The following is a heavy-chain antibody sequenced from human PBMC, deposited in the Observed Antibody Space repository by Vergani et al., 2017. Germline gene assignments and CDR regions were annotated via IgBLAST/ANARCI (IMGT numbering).Heavy chain of an antibody. D-gene: IGHD3-10*01. CDR2: ISGSGGST. CDR1: GFTFSSYA. CDR3: AKDPWFGELLYLPPRYGMDV. J-gene: IGHJ6*02. Sequence: EVQLLESGGNLVQPGGSLRLSCAASGFTFSSYAMSWVRQAPGKGLEWVSAISGSGGSTYYADSVKGRFTISRDNSKNTLYLQMNSLRAEDTAVYYCAKDPWFGELLYLPPRYGMDVWGQGTTVTVSS. V-gene: IGHV3-23*01.